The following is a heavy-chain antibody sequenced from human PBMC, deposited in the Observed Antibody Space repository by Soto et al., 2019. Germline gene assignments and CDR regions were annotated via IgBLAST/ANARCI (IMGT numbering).Heavy chain of an antibody. V-gene: IGHV1-69*01. D-gene: IGHD3-10*01. CDR1: GGTFSSYA. CDR2: IIPIFGTA. J-gene: IGHJ4*02. CDR3: ARDGSGGSGSLYDLDY. Sequence: QVQLVQSGAEVQKPGSSVKVSCKASGGTFSSYAISWVRQAPGQGLEWMGGIIPIFGTANYAQKFQGRVTITADESTSTAYMELSSLRSEDTAVYYCARDGSGGSGSLYDLDYWGQGTLVTVSS.